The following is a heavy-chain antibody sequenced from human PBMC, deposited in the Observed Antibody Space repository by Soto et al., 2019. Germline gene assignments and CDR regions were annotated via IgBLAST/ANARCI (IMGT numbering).Heavy chain of an antibody. V-gene: IGHV1-18*01. J-gene: IGHJ4*02. CDR2: ISAHNGNT. CDR1: GYAFTTYG. D-gene: IGHD1-26*01. CDR3: ARGSDGDY. Sequence: QVHLVQSGAEVKKPGASVKVSCQGSGYAFTTYGITWVRQAPGQGLEWMGWISAHNGNTNYAQKLQGSVTVTRDTSKSTAYMELRSLRYDATAVYYCARGSDGDYWGQGALVIVSS.